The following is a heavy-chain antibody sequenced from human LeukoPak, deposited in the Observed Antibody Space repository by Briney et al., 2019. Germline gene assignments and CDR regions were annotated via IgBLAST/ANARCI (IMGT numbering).Heavy chain of an antibody. CDR1: GFTFSSYS. CDR2: ISGSGGST. J-gene: IGHJ4*02. CDR3: AKDSGSYQSYFDY. V-gene: IGHV3-23*01. Sequence: GASVKVSCAASGFTFSSYSMNWVRQAPGKGLEWVSAISGSGGSTYYADSVKGRFTISRDNSKNTLYLQMNSLRAEDTAVYYCAKDSGSYQSYFDYWGQGTLVTVSS. D-gene: IGHD1-26*01.